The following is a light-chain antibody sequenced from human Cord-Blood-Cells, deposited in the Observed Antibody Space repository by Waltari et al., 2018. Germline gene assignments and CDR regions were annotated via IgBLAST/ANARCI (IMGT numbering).Light chain of an antibody. J-gene: IGLJ3*02. CDR2: DVS. V-gene: IGLV2-11*01. CDR1: TRDVVGYND. CDR3: CSYAGSYTW. Sequence: QSALTQPRSVSGSPGQSVTISCTGTTRDVVGYNDVSWYQQHPGKAPKLMIYDVSKRPSGVPDRFSGSKSGNTASLTISGLQAEDEADYYCCSYAGSYTWFGGGTKLTVL.